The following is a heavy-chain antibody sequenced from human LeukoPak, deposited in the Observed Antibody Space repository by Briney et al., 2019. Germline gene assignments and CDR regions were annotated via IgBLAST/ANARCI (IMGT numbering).Heavy chain of an antibody. CDR2: INHSGST. J-gene: IGHJ4*02. CDR3: ARHPQIYSSSWSLRDY. D-gene: IGHD6-13*01. CDR1: GGSFSGYY. V-gene: IGHV4-34*01. Sequence: SETLSLTCAVYGGSFSGYYWSWIRQPPGKGLEWIGEINHSGSTNYNPSLKSRVTISVDTSKNQFSLKLSSVTAADTAVYYCARHPQIYSSSWSLRDYWGQGTLVTVSS.